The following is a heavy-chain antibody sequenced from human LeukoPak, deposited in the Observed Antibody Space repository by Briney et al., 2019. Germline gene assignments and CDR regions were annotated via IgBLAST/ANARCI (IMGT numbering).Heavy chain of an antibody. J-gene: IGHJ4*02. D-gene: IGHD2-2*01. CDR2: ISDSSTGT. CDR1: GFTFSSYA. CDR3: AKDPRSLGVCTSASCPYFDY. Sequence: GGSLRLPCAASGFTFSSYAMHWVRLAPGKGLEWVSAISDSSTGTYYADSVRGRFTVSRDNSKNTLYLQMNSLRAEDTAVYYCAKDPRSLGVCTSASCPYFDYWGQGALVTVSS. V-gene: IGHV3-23*01.